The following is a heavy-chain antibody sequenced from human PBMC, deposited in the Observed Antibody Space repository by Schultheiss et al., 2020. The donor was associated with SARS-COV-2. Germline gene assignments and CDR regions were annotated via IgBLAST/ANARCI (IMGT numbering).Heavy chain of an antibody. CDR1: GGSISSYY. CDR3: ARDRSGYPPRYGMDV. J-gene: IGHJ6*02. D-gene: IGHD3-22*01. V-gene: IGHV4-59*01. CDR2: IYYSGST. Sequence: SETLSLTCTVSGGSISSYYWSWIRQPPGKGLEWIGYIYYSGSTNYNPSLKSRVTISVDTSKNQFSLKLSSVTAADTAVYHCARDRSGYPPRYGMDVWGQGTTVTVSS.